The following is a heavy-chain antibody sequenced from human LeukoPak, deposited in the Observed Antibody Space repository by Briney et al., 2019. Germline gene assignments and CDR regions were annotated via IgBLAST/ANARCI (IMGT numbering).Heavy chain of an antibody. CDR1: GFTFSTFS. CDR2: ISSTSSYI. D-gene: IGHD6-13*01. CDR3: ARTRAAAGYSSFWFDP. Sequence: TGGSLRLSCAASGFTFSTFSMNWVRQAPGKGLEWVSSISSTSSYIYYADSVKGRSTISRDNSKNALYLQMNSLRTEDTAVYYCARTRAAAGYSSFWFDPWGQGTLVTVSS. V-gene: IGHV3-21*01. J-gene: IGHJ5*02.